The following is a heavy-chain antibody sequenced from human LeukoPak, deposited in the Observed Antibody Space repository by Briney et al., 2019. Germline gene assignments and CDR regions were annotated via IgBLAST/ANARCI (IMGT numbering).Heavy chain of an antibody. CDR3: ARDPWGIASSRLFDY. D-gene: IGHD6-13*01. Sequence: GRSLRLSCAASGFTFSSYAMHWVRQAPGKGLERVAVISYDGSNKYYADSVKGGFTISRDNAKNSLYLQMNSLRAEDTALYYCARDPWGIASSRLFDYWGQGTLVTVSS. CDR2: ISYDGSNK. J-gene: IGHJ4*02. CDR1: GFTFSSYA. V-gene: IGHV3-30*04.